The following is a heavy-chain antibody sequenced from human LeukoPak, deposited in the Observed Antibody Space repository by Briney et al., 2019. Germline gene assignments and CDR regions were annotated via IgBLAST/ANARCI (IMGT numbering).Heavy chain of an antibody. CDR1: GFTFSSYW. Sequence: GGSLRLSCAASGFTFSSYWMSWVRQAPGKGLEWVANIKQGGSEKYYVDSVKGRFTISRDNAKNSLYLQMNSLRAEDTAVYYCARGVTMVRGVIIKPFDYWGQGTLVTVSS. D-gene: IGHD3-10*01. J-gene: IGHJ4*02. CDR3: ARGVTMVRGVIIKPFDY. CDR2: IKQGGSEK. V-gene: IGHV3-7*01.